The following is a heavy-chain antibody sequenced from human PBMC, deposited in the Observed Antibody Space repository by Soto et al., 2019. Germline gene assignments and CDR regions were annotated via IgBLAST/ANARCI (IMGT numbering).Heavy chain of an antibody. Sequence: GASLRLSCAASGFNFSSYVLHCVRQAPCKGLEWLAVIWYDGSNKYYADSVKGRFTISRDNSKNTLYLQMNSLRAEDTAVYYCARDLRPYYGSGSYYNTVYLGQGTLVTVSS. J-gene: IGHJ4*02. CDR3: ARDLRPYYGSGSYYNTVY. CDR1: GFNFSSYV. CDR2: IWYDGSNK. D-gene: IGHD3-10*01. V-gene: IGHV3-33*01.